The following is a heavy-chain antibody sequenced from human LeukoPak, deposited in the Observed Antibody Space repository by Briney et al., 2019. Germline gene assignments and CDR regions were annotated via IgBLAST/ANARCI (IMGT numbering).Heavy chain of an antibody. CDR1: GGSISSYY. J-gene: IGHJ4*02. CDR2: IYYSGST. D-gene: IGHD6-19*01. Sequence: SETLSLTCTVSGGSISSYYWSWIRQPPGKGLEWIGYIYYSGSTNYNPSLKSRVTISVDTSKNQFSLKLSSVTAADTAVYYCARGEYSSGWYLAGYFDYWGQGTLVTVSS. CDR3: ARGEYSSGWYLAGYFDY. V-gene: IGHV4-59*12.